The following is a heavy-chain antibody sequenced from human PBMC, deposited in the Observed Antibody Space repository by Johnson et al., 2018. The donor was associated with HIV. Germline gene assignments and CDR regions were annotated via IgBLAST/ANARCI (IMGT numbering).Heavy chain of an antibody. CDR3: ARAWVNYYDSPDAFDI. Sequence: VQLVESGGGLIQPGGSLRLSCAASGFTVSSNYMSWVRQAPGKGLEWVSVIYSGGSTYYADSVKGRFTISRDNSKNTRYLQMNSLRAEDTAVYYCARAWVNYYDSPDAFDIWGQGTMVTVSS. J-gene: IGHJ3*02. CDR1: GFTVSSNY. D-gene: IGHD3-22*01. CDR2: IYSGGST. V-gene: IGHV3-53*01.